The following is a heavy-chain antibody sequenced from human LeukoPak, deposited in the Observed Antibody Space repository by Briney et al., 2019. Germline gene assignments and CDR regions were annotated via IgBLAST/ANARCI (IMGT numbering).Heavy chain of an antibody. CDR1: GFTFSNYA. CDR2: IRGSGGGT. D-gene: IGHD3-9*01. Sequence: GGSLRLSCAASGFTFSNYAMTWVRLAPGKGLEWVSSIRGSGGGTSYADSVKGRFTMYRDNSRDTLYLQMNSLRAEDTAVYYCAKVQDYDILTGYYNPNPNFDYWGQGTLVTVSS. J-gene: IGHJ4*02. CDR3: AKVQDYDILTGYYNPNPNFDY. V-gene: IGHV3-23*01.